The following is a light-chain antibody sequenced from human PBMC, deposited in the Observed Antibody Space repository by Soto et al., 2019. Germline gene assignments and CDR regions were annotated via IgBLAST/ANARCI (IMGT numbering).Light chain of an antibody. CDR3: QQYQTWT. J-gene: IGKJ1*01. V-gene: IGKV1-5*03. CDR1: QSISRG. Sequence: DIQMTQSPFTLSASVGDRVTITCRASQSISRGLAWYQQKPGKAPKLLIYRASSLESGVPSRFSGSGSGTEFNITISSLQSDDSATYYCQQYQTWTFGQGTKVEIK. CDR2: RAS.